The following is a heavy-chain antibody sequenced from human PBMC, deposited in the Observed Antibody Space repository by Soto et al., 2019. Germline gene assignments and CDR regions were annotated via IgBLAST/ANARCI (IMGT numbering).Heavy chain of an antibody. CDR3: AKDQAVTILDYYYYGMDV. Sequence: EVQLLESGGGLVQPGGSLRLSCAASGFTFSSYAMSWVRQAPGKGLEWVSAISGSGGSTYYADSVKGRFTISRDNSKNTXXLQMNSLRAEDTAVYYCAKDQAVTILDYYYYGMDVWGQGTTVTVSS. D-gene: IGHD4-17*01. CDR2: ISGSGGST. CDR1: GFTFSSYA. V-gene: IGHV3-23*01. J-gene: IGHJ6*02.